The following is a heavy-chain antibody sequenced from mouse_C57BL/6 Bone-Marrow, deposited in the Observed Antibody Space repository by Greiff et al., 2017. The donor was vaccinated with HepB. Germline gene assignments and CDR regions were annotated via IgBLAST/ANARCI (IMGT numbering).Heavy chain of an antibody. CDR3: ARILPIYYYGSSWGYFDV. Sequence: QVQLQQSGAELAKPGASVKLSCKASGYPFTSYWMHWVKQRPGQGLEWIGYINPSSGYTKYNQKFKDKATLTAKKSSSTAYIQLSSLTYEDSAVYYCARILPIYYYGSSWGYFDVWGTGTTVTVSS. CDR1: GYPFTSYW. J-gene: IGHJ1*03. D-gene: IGHD1-1*01. CDR2: INPSSGYT. V-gene: IGHV1-7*01.